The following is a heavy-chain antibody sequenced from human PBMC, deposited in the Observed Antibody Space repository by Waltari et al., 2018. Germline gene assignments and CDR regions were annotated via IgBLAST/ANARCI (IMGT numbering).Heavy chain of an antibody. D-gene: IGHD3-10*01. CDR2: NSNEETTV. Sequence: EEQLLESGGGLVQPGDSLRLSCAASGFRFSNYWMNWVRQAPGKGLVGVARNSNEETTVTYGDSVKGRLTISRDNAKNTVYLQMKRLRADDTAVYYCARLAPRTYRSPVPGRHYYYGMDVWGQGTTVTVSS. CDR3: ARLAPRTYRSPVPGRHYYYGMDV. CDR1: GFRFSNYW. J-gene: IGHJ6*02. V-gene: IGHV3-74*03.